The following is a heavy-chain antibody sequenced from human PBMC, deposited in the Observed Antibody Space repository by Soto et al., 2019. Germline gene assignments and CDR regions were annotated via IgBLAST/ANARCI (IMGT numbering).Heavy chain of an antibody. Sequence: PSETLSLTCIVSGGSINSSYYWVWIRQPPGKAPEWIWSINYNGTTYYNPSLKSRVTISVESFRNQVSLKMTSLTAADTAVYYCSRFAARPPSEYWGQGLVVTVSS. D-gene: IGHD6-6*01. J-gene: IGHJ4*02. CDR1: GGSINSSYY. CDR3: SRFAARPPSEY. CDR2: INYNGTT. V-gene: IGHV4-39*01.